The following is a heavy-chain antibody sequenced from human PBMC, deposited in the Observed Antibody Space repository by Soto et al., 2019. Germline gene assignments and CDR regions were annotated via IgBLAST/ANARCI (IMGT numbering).Heavy chain of an antibody. CDR3: ARYGSVPSYYGMDV. CDR2: IKSDGST. CDR1: GFTFSSYW. V-gene: IGHV3-74*01. Sequence: SLRLSCAASGFTFSSYWMHWVRQAPGKGLVWVSRIKSDGSTYYADSVKGRFTISRDNSKNTLYLQMNSLRAEDTAVYYCARYGSVPSYYGMDVWGQGTTVTVSS. D-gene: IGHD3-10*01. J-gene: IGHJ6*02.